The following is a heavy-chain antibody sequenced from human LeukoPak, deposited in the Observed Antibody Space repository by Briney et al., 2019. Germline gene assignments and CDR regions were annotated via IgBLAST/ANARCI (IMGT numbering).Heavy chain of an antibody. D-gene: IGHD2-2*01. CDR2: IRYDGSSK. V-gene: IGHV3-30*02. CDR1: GFTFSSYA. J-gene: IGHJ4*02. Sequence: TGGSLRLSCAASGFTFSSYAMHWVRQAPGKGLEWVAFIRYDGSSKYYADSVKGRFTISRDNSKNTLYLQMNSLRAEDTAVYYCAKDLVWRPWEVVVVPAAMSSLDYWGQGTLVTVSS. CDR3: AKDLVWRPWEVVVVPAAMSSLDY.